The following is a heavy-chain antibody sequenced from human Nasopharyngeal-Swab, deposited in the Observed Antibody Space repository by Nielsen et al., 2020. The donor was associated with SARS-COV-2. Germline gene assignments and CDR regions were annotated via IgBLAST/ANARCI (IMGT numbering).Heavy chain of an antibody. CDR3: ARDYYGSGKGWFDP. Sequence: WIRQPPGKGLEWVSAISGSGGSTYYADSVKGRFTISRDNSKNTLYLQMNSLRAEDTAVYYCARDYYGSGKGWFDPWGQGTLVTVSS. J-gene: IGHJ5*02. D-gene: IGHD3-10*01. CDR2: ISGSGGST. V-gene: IGHV3-23*01.